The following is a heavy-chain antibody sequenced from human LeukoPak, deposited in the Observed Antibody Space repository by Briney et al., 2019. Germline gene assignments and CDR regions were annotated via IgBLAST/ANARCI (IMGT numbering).Heavy chain of an antibody. CDR1: GGSISSGDYY. V-gene: IGHV4-30-4*08. Sequence: SETLSLTCTVSGGSISSGDYYWSWIRQPPGKGLEWIGYIYYSGSTYYNPSLKSRVTISVDTSKNQFSLKLSSVTAADTAVYYCARVRDDNGGFPFDYWGQGTLVTVSS. CDR3: ARVRDDNGGFPFDY. CDR2: IYYSGST. J-gene: IGHJ4*02. D-gene: IGHD4-23*01.